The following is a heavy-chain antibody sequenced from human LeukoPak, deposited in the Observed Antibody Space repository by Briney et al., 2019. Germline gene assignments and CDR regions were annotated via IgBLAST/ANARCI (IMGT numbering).Heavy chain of an antibody. J-gene: IGHJ4*02. CDR3: ARDADCSGGSCYYFDY. CDR1: GGSINSGRYY. CDR2: IYTSGST. Sequence: PSQTLSLTCTVSGGSINSGRYYWSWIRQPAGKGLEWIGRIYTSGSTNYNPSLKSRVTISVDTSKNQFSLKLSSVTAADTAVYYCARDADCSGGSCYYFDYWGQGTLVTVSS. D-gene: IGHD2-15*01. V-gene: IGHV4-61*02.